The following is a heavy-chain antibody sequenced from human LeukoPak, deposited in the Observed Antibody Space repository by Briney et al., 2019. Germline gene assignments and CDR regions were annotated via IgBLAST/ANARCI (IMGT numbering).Heavy chain of an antibody. Sequence: PGGSLRLSCAASGFTFSSYNMNWVRQAPGKGLEWVSSITTSSTYTFYADSVKGRFTISRDNAKNSLYLQMNSLRAEDTAVYYCARDQYYTSGTYYNSSKGYFDYWGQGTLVTVSS. D-gene: IGHD3-10*01. CDR1: GFTFSSYN. J-gene: IGHJ4*02. CDR3: ARDQYYTSGTYYNSSKGYFDY. CDR2: ITTSSTYT. V-gene: IGHV3-21*01.